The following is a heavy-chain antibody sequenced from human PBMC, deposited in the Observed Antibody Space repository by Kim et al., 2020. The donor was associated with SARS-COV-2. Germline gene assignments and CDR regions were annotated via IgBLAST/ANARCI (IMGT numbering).Heavy chain of an antibody. CDR1: GGTFSSYA. V-gene: IGHV1-69*13. J-gene: IGHJ6*02. D-gene: IGHD2-2*02. CDR2: IIPIFGTA. CDR3: ARDIRILQGKDYYGMDV. Sequence: SVKVSCKASGGTFSSYAISWVRQAPGQGLEWMGGIIPIFGTANYAQKFQGRVTITADESTSTAYMELSSLRSEDTAVYYCARDIRILQGKDYYGMDVWGQGTTVTVSS.